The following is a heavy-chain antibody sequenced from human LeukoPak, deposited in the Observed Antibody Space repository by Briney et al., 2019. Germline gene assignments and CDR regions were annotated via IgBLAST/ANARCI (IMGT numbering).Heavy chain of an antibody. Sequence: GGSPRLSCAASGFTFDDYGMSWVRQAPGKGLEWVSGINWNGGSTGYADPVKGRFTISRDNAKNSLYLQMNSLRAEDTALYYCASYDSSGYEHPYWGQGTLVAVSS. CDR2: INWNGGST. CDR1: GFTFDDYG. J-gene: IGHJ4*02. CDR3: ASYDSSGYEHPY. D-gene: IGHD3-22*01. V-gene: IGHV3-20*04.